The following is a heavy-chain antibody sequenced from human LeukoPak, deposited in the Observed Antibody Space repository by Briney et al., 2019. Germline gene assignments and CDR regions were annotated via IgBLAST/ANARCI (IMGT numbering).Heavy chain of an antibody. CDR1: GFTFSSYE. D-gene: IGHD4-23*01. CDR3: ARAYGGNWFDY. CDR2: ISSSGSTI. Sequence: GGSLRLSCAASGFTFSSYEMNWVRQAPGKGLEWVSYISSSGSTICYADSVKGRFTISRDNAKNSLYLQMNSLRAEDTAVYYCARAYGGNWFDYWGQGTLVTVSS. V-gene: IGHV3-48*03. J-gene: IGHJ4*02.